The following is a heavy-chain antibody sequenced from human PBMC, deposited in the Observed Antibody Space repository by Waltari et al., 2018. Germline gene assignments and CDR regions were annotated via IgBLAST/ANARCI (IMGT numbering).Heavy chain of an antibody. J-gene: IGHJ4*02. Sequence: QVQLVQSGAEVKKPGSSVKVSCKASGGTFSSYAISWVRQAPGQGLEWMGGIIPIFGTANYAQEFQGRVTITADESTSTAYMELSSLRSEDTAVYYCAREGFGYSGSYYFDYWGQGTLVTVSS. V-gene: IGHV1-69*01. CDR1: GGTFSSYA. CDR2: IIPIFGTA. CDR3: AREGFGYSGSYYFDY. D-gene: IGHD1-26*01.